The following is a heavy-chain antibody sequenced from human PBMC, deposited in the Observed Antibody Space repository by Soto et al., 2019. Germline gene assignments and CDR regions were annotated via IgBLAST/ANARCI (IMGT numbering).Heavy chain of an antibody. J-gene: IGHJ5*02. Sequence: PSETLSLTCTFSGGSIISYHWSWIRQSPGKGLEWIGYVFYTGSTKYNPALKRRVTISVDTSKNQFSLKLSSVSAADTGLYYCARSYSGTFYGYDTWGQGILVTVSS. CDR3: ARSYSGTFYGYDT. V-gene: IGHV4-59*01. CDR2: VFYTGST. D-gene: IGHD1-26*01. CDR1: GGSIISYH.